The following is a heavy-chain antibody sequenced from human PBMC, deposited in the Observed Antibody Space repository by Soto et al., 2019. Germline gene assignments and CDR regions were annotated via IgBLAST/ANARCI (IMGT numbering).Heavy chain of an antibody. CDR2: IILIFGTA. D-gene: IGHD2-21*02. J-gene: IGHJ5*02. V-gene: IGHV1-69*01. CDR3: YIVVVTANNWFDP. CDR1: GGTFSSYA. Sequence: QVQLVQSGAEVKKPGSSVKVSCKASGGTFSSYAISWVRQAPGQGLEWMGGIILIFGTANYAQKFQGRVTITADESTSTAYMELSSLSSEDTAVYYCYIVVVTANNWFDPWGQGTLVTVSS.